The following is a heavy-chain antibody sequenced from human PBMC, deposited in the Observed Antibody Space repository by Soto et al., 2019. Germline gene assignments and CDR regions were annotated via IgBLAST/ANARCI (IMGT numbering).Heavy chain of an antibody. CDR1: GFSLSTSGVG. D-gene: IGHD2-15*01. Sequence: QITLKESGPPLVKPTQTLTLTCTFSGFSLSTSGVGVGWIRQPPGKALEWLALIYWDDDKRYSPSLKSRPTTTKDTSKNQVVLTMTNMDPVDTATYYCAHRPSYCSGGSCYSGFDYWGQGTLVTVSS. J-gene: IGHJ4*02. CDR3: AHRPSYCSGGSCYSGFDY. V-gene: IGHV2-5*02. CDR2: IYWDDDK.